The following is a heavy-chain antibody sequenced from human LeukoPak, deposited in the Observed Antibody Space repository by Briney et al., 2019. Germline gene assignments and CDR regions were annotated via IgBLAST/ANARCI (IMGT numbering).Heavy chain of an antibody. CDR2: IIPIFGTA. CDR3: ATDPSTICSLRCCFDP. V-gene: IGHV1-69*01. Sequence: SVKVSCKASGCTFSSYAISWVRQAPGQGLEWMGGIIPIFGTANYAQKFQGRVTITADESTSTAYMELSSLRSEDTAVYYCATDPSTICSLRCCFDPWGQGTLVTVSS. CDR1: GCTFSSYA. D-gene: IGHD2-2*01. J-gene: IGHJ5*02.